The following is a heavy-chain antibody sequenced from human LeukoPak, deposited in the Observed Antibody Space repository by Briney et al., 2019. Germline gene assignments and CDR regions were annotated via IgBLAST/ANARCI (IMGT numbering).Heavy chain of an antibody. CDR2: INGDESST. Sequence: GGSLRLSCAASAFTFNAYWMHWVRQVPGSGLEWVSRINGDESSTNYADSVKGRFTISRDNAKDTLYLQMNSLRAEDTALYYCAKGPVWFGPNWFDPWGQGTLVTVSS. J-gene: IGHJ5*02. V-gene: IGHV3-74*01. CDR1: AFTFNAYW. CDR3: AKGPVWFGPNWFDP. D-gene: IGHD3-10*01.